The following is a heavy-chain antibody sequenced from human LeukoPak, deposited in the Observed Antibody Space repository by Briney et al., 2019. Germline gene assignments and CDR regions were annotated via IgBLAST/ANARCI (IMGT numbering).Heavy chain of an antibody. D-gene: IGHD2-2*01. Sequence: ASVQVSCKASGYTFTSYDINWVRQATGQGLEWMGWMNPNSGNTGYAQKFQGRVTMTRNTSISTAYMELSSLRSEDTAVYYCARGRYQLLGGYYYYGMDVWGQGTTVTVSS. V-gene: IGHV1-8*01. CDR2: MNPNSGNT. CDR1: GYTFTSYD. CDR3: ARGRYQLLGGYYYYGMDV. J-gene: IGHJ6*02.